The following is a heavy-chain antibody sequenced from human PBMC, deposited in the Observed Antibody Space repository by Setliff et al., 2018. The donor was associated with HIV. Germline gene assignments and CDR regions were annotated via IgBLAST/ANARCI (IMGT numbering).Heavy chain of an antibody. CDR3: ARAEGYYDDSVNPGRYYYYYMDV. V-gene: IGHV4-31*03. J-gene: IGHJ6*03. CDR2: IYYSGST. D-gene: IGHD3-22*01. Sequence: PSETLSLTCTVSGGSISSGGYFWSWIRQIPGKGLEWIGYIYYSGSTFYNPSLKSRVSISGYTAKNQFSLKLTAVTAADTAVYYCARAEGYYDDSVNPGRYYYYYMDVWGKGTTVTVSS. CDR1: GGSISSGGYF.